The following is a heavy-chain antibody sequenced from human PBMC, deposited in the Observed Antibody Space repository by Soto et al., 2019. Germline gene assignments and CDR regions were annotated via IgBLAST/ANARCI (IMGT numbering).Heavy chain of an antibody. CDR2: IWYDGSNK. J-gene: IGHJ4*02. Sequence: QVQLVESGGGVVQPGRSLRLSCAASGFTFSSYGMHWVRQAPGKGLEWVAVIWYDGSNKYYADSVKGRFTISRDNSKNTLYLQLNSLRAEDTAVYYCARDSSSWEPFDYWGQGTLVTVSS. D-gene: IGHD6-13*01. CDR3: ARDSSSWEPFDY. CDR1: GFTFSSYG. V-gene: IGHV3-33*01.